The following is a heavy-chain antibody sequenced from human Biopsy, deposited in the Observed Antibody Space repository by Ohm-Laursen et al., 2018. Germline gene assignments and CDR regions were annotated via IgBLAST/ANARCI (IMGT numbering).Heavy chain of an antibody. CDR2: IWSDGNNK. V-gene: IGHV3-33*01. CDR1: GFTFSRHG. D-gene: IGHD3-22*01. CDR3: ARDAEEFDSSGPRFDY. Sequence: SLRLSCAASGFTFSRHGMHWVRQAPGKGLEWVAVIWSDGNNKYYADSVKGRFTISRDTSRNTLYMQMNSLRVEDTAFYYCARDAEEFDSSGPRFDYWGQGTLVTVSS. J-gene: IGHJ4*02.